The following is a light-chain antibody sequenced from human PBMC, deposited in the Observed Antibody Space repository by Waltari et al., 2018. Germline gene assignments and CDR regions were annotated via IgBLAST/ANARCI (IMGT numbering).Light chain of an antibody. CDR2: SAS. J-gene: IGKJ2*01. CDR1: QSVNSNY. CDR3: QQYGRLPYT. V-gene: IGKV3-20*01. Sequence: ETVLTQSPGTLSLSPGESATLSCMASQSVNSNYLAWYKRRPGQAPSLLIFSASIRATGIPDRCSGSGAGTDFTLTISRLEPEDFAVYYCQQYGRLPYTFGQGTKLEIK.